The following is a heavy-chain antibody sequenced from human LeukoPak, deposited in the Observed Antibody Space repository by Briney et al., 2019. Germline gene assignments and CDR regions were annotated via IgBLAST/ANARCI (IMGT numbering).Heavy chain of an antibody. J-gene: IGHJ4*02. V-gene: IGHV1-46*01. CDR1: GYTFTSYY. Sequence: GASVKVSCKASGYTFTSYYMYWVRQAPGQGLEWMGIINPSGGSTSYAQKFQGRVTMTRDTSTSTVYMELSSLRSEDTAVYYCARNPRIAAALDYWGQGTLVTVSS. CDR3: ARNPRIAAALDY. CDR2: INPSGGST. D-gene: IGHD6-13*01.